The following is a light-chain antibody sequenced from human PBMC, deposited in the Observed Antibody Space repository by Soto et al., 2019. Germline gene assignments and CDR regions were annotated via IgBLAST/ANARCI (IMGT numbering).Light chain of an antibody. Sequence: EIVFTQSPGTLSLSPGERATLSCRASQSVSRSSLAWYQQKPGQAPRLLIYGASSRATGIPDKFSGSGSGTDFTLTISSLEPEDVAVFYCQQYGSSPYTFGQGTKLEIK. CDR3: QQYGSSPYT. J-gene: IGKJ2*01. CDR1: QSVSRSS. V-gene: IGKV3-20*01. CDR2: GAS.